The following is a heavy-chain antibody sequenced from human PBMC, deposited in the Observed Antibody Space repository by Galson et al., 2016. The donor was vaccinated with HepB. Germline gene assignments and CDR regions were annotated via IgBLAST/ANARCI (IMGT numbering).Heavy chain of an antibody. CDR3: ARNAMYCSSTSCSTYYFDY. D-gene: IGHD2-2*01. Sequence: SVKVSCKASGYTFTSYSMHWVRQAPGQGLEWMGIINPSGGSTSYAQKFQGRVTMTRDTSTSTVYMELSSLRSEDTAVYYCARNAMYCSSTSCSTYYFDYWGQGTLVAVSS. V-gene: IGHV1-46*01. J-gene: IGHJ4*02. CDR2: INPSGGST. CDR1: GYTFTSYS.